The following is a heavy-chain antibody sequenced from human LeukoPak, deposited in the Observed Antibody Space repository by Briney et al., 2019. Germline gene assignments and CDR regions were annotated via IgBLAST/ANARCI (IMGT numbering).Heavy chain of an antibody. CDR3: ARVTGGSSSWYGYYYYMDV. V-gene: IGHV1-18*01. D-gene: IGHD6-13*01. CDR1: GYTFTSYG. CDR2: ISAYNGNT. J-gene: IGHJ6*03. Sequence: ASVKVSCKASGYTFTSYGISWVRQAPGPGLEWMGWISAYNGNTNYAQKLQGRVTMTTDTSTSTAYMELRSLRSDDTAVYYCARVTGGSSSWYGYYYYMDVWGKGTTVTVSS.